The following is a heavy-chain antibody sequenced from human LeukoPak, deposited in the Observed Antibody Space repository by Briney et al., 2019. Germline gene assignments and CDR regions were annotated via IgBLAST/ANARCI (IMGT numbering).Heavy chain of an antibody. V-gene: IGHV4-39*01. CDR3: ARQTYSGWPDY. J-gene: IGHJ4*02. CDR2: IYYSGST. D-gene: IGHD6-19*01. CDR1: GGSITSTSYY. Sequence: SETLSLTCTVSGGSITSTSYYWGWIRQPPGKGLEWIGSIYYSGSTYYNPFLKSRVTISVDTSKNQFSLKLRSVTAADTAVYYCARQTYSGWPDYWGQGTLVTVSS.